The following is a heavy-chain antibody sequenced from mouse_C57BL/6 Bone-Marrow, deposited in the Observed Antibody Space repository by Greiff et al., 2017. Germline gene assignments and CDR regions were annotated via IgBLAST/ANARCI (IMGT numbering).Heavy chain of an antibody. CDR2: IYPRSGNT. V-gene: IGHV1-81*01. D-gene: IGHD3-1*01. Sequence: QVQLKESGAELARPGASVTLSCKASGYTFTSYGISWVKQRTGQGLEWIGEIYPRSGNTYYNEKFKGKATLTADKSSSTAYMELRSLTSEDSAVYFCAGYRATWFAYWGQGTLVTVSA. CDR3: AGYRATWFAY. CDR1: GYTFTSYG. J-gene: IGHJ3*01.